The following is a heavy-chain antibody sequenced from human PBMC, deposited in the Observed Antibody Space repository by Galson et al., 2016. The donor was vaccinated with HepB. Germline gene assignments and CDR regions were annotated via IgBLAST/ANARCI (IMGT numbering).Heavy chain of an antibody. V-gene: IGHV3-48*04. CDR1: GFTFSNFG. J-gene: IGHJ4*02. Sequence: SLRLSCAVSGFTFSNFGINWVRQAPGKGLEWISYISSTSNTINYADSVRGRFTTSRDNAKNALHLQMNSLRAEETAVYYCAIWPSDTDFSAWGQGTLVAVSS. D-gene: IGHD3-16*01. CDR2: ISSTSNTI. CDR3: AIWPSDTDFSA.